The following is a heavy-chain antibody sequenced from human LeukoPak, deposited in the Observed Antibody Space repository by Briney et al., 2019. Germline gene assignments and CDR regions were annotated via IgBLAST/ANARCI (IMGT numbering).Heavy chain of an antibody. J-gene: IGHJ4*02. CDR1: GFTFSSYA. V-gene: IGHV3-23*01. D-gene: IGHD6-13*01. Sequence: GGSLRLSCAASGFTFSSYAMIGLREPPGEGLVGVSAISGSGGDTFYADSVKGRFTISRENFKNTLSLQMNSLRAEDTDLYYCARDLSYSSGWSDYWGQGTLVTVSS. CDR2: ISGSGGDT. CDR3: ARDLSYSSGWSDY.